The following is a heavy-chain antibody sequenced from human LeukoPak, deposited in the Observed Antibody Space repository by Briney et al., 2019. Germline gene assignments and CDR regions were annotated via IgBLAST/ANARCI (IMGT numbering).Heavy chain of an antibody. J-gene: IGHJ3*02. CDR2: IDPSDSYT. D-gene: IGHD4-17*01. Sequence: GESLKISCKGSVYSFTNYWISWVRQMPGKGLEWMGRIDPSDSYTNYSPSFQGHVTISADKSISTAYLQWSNLKASDTAMYYCAKRRMTTVTTETAFDIWGQGTMVTVSS. CDR3: AKRRMTTVTTETAFDI. V-gene: IGHV5-10-1*01. CDR1: VYSFTNYW.